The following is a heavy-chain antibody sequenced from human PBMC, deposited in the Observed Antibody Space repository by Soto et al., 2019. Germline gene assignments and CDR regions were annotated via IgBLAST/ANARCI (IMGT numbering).Heavy chain of an antibody. CDR2: FNTDGGIT. Sequence: EVQLVESGGDLVQPGGSLRLSCAASGFTFSSHWMHWVRRVPGKGLVGVSPFNTDGGITGYADSGRGRFTISRDNAKNTLYLQMNGLRVEDTSVYYCTREAGYCSRTSCYRRAFDSWCQGTMVTVAS. J-gene: IGHJ3*02. CDR1: GFTFSSHW. V-gene: IGHV3-74*01. D-gene: IGHD2-2*01. CDR3: TREAGYCSRTSCYRRAFDS.